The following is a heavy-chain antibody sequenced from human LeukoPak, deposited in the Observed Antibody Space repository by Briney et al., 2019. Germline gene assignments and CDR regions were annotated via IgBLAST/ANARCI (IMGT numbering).Heavy chain of an antibody. CDR1: GGSISSYY. V-gene: IGHV4-34*01. CDR3: ARLPGY. Sequence: SETLSLTCTVSGGSISSYYWSWIRQPPGKGLEWIGEINHSGSTNYNPSLKSRVTISVDTSKNQFSLKLSSVTAADTAVYYCARLPGYWGQGTLVTVSS. CDR2: INHSGST. J-gene: IGHJ4*02.